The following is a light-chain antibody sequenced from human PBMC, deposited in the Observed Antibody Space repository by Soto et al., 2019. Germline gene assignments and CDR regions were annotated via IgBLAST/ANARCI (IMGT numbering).Light chain of an antibody. CDR3: ASYTDSTIVM. CDR1: SSDDGDYNY. CDR2: DVS. V-gene: IGLV2-14*01. Sequence: QSVLTQPASVSGSPGQSITISCTGTSSDDGDYNYVSWYQQHPGKAPKLMIYDVSHRPSGVSSRFSGSKSGNTASLTISGLQAEDEADYYCASYTDSTIVMFGGGTKVTVL. J-gene: IGLJ3*02.